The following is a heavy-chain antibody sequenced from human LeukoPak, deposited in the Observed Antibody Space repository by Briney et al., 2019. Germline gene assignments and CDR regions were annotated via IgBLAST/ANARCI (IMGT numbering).Heavy chain of an antibody. CDR1: GYSISSGYY. CDR2: IYHSGST. D-gene: IGHD2-2*03. V-gene: IGHV4-38-2*01. J-gene: IGHJ3*02. Sequence: KPSEALSLTCAVSGYSISSGYYWGWIRQPPGKGLEWIGSIYHSGSTYYNPSLKSRVTISVDTSKNQFSLKLSSVTAADTAVYYCARQGWIHPPDPFEIWGQGTMVTVSS. CDR3: ARQGWIHPPDPFEI.